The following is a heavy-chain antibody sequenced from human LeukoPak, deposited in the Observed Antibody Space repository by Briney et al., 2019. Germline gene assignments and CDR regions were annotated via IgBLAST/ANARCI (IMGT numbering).Heavy chain of an antibody. Sequence: GSLRLSCAASGFSFSSESMNWVRQAPGKGLEWVSSISRSSNYIYYADSVKGRFTISRDNAKNSLYLQINSLRAEDTAVYYCARVACSGDSCYMDYWGQGTLVTVSS. CDR3: ARVACSGDSCYMDY. CDR1: GFSFSSES. J-gene: IGHJ4*02. CDR2: ISRSSNYI. V-gene: IGHV3-21*06. D-gene: IGHD2-15*01.